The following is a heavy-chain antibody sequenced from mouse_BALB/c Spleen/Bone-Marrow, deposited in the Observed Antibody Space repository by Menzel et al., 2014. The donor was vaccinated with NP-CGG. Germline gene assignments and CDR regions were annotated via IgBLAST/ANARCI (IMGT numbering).Heavy chain of an antibody. Sequence: QVQPKESGPELVRPGVSVKISCKGSGYTFTDHTMHWVKQSHAKSLEWIEVISTYYGNTNYNQKFKGKATMTVDKSSSTAYMELARLTSEDSAIYYCARPATVVEGYWFFDVWGAGTTVTVSS. V-gene: IGHV1-67*01. D-gene: IGHD1-1*01. CDR3: ARPATVVEGYWFFDV. CDR1: GYTFTDHT. J-gene: IGHJ1*01. CDR2: ISTYYGNT.